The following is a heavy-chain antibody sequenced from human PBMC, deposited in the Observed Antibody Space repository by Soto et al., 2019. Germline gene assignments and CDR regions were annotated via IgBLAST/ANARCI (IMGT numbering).Heavy chain of an antibody. CDR1: GGSISSGDYH. V-gene: IGHV4-30-4*01. CDR3: ARVGGLYDRSGYYVEY. CDR2: IYSSGST. J-gene: IGHJ4*02. D-gene: IGHD3-22*01. Sequence: SETLSLTCTVSGGSISSGDYHWSWIRQPPGKGLEWIGYIYSSGSTYYNPSLKSRVTISVDTSKNQFSLRLNSVTAADTAVCYCARVGGLYDRSGYYVEYWGQGTLVTVSS.